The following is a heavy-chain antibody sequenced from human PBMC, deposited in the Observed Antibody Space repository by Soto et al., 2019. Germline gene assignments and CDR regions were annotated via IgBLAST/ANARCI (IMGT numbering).Heavy chain of an antibody. Sequence: ASVKVSCKASGGTFSSYAISWVRQAPGQGLEWMGGIDAGNGNTKSSQKFQGRVSITRDTSASAAYMELSSLRSEDTAVYYCARGVGSLWLYYGLDVWGQGTTVTVSS. CDR1: GGTFSSYA. CDR3: ARGVGSLWLYYGLDV. V-gene: IGHV1-3*01. CDR2: IDAGNGNT. D-gene: IGHD3-16*01. J-gene: IGHJ6*02.